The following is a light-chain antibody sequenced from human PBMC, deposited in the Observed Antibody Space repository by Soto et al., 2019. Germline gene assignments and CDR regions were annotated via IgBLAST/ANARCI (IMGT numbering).Light chain of an antibody. CDR3: QQSGYSPIT. Sequence: IVLTHSPATLSFSPWERSTLSCRSSQSVSSSFLSWYQQKRGQAPRLLMFGASSRATGIPDRFSGSGSGTDFTLTIYRLEPEDFAVYYCQQSGYSPITFGQGTRLEIK. J-gene: IGKJ5*01. CDR1: QSVSSSF. CDR2: GAS. V-gene: IGKV3-20*01.